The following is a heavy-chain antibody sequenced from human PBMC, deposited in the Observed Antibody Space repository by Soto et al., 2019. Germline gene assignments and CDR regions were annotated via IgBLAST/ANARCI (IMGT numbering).Heavy chain of an antibody. J-gene: IGHJ6*02. CDR2: ISAYNGNT. CDR1: GYTFTSYG. CDR3: ARDPSIAARRNYYYGMDV. Sequence: ASVKVSCKASGYTFTSYGISWVRQAPGQGLEWMGWISAYNGNTNYAQKLQGRVTMTTDTSTSTAYMELRSLRSDDTAVYYCARDPSIAARRNYYYGMDVWGQGTTVTVS. V-gene: IGHV1-18*01. D-gene: IGHD6-6*01.